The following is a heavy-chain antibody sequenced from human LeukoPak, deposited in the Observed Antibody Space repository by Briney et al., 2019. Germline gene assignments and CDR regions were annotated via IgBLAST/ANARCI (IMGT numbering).Heavy chain of an antibody. CDR2: IYYSGST. Sequence: SETLSLTCTVSGGSISSYYWSWIRQPPGKGLEWIGYIYYSGSTNYNPSLKSRVTISVDKSKNQFSLKLSSVTAADTAVYYCALAVDTAMVFRSRGQGTLVTVSS. J-gene: IGHJ4*02. CDR3: ALAVDTAMVFRS. CDR1: GGSISSYY. D-gene: IGHD5-18*01. V-gene: IGHV4-59*12.